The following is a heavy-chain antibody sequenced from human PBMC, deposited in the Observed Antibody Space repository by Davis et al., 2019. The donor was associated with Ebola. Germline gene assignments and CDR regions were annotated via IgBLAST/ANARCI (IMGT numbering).Heavy chain of an antibody. CDR3: TKDRPYSGGGLVLY. Sequence: PAGSLRLSCAASGLSSSDAWMTWFRQAPGQGLEWVGRTQSKPSGGTIDYAAPVKGRFTISRDDSKNTVYLQMNSLKTEDTAVYYCTKDRPYSGGGLVLYWGQGALVTVSS. D-gene: IGHD2-21*01. J-gene: IGHJ4*02. CDR1: GLSSSDAW. V-gene: IGHV3-15*01. CDR2: TQSKPSGGTI.